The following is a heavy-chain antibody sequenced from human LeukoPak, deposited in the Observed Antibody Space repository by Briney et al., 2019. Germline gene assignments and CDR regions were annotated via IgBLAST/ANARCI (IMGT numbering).Heavy chain of an antibody. CDR3: ARGVAGFNTLDY. V-gene: IGHV1-18*01. D-gene: IGHD6-19*01. Sequence: ASVKVSCKASGYIFSNFGINWVRQAPGQGLEWMGWISGYNGYTKYAQKLQGRVTMTTDTSTSTAYMELRSLRSDDTAVYYCARGVAGFNTLDYWGQGTLVTVSS. CDR1: GYIFSNFG. CDR2: ISGYNGYT. J-gene: IGHJ4*02.